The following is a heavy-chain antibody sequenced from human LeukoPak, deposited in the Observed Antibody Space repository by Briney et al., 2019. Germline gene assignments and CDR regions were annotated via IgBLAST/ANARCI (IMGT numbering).Heavy chain of an antibody. CDR1: GFTFSSYG. Sequence: PGGSLRLSCAASGFTFSSYGMSWVRQAPGKGLEWVSAISGSGGSTYYADSVKGRFTISRDNSKNTLYLQMNSLRAEDTAVYYCAKDQSMIVVVIDYWGQGTLVTVSS. D-gene: IGHD3-22*01. J-gene: IGHJ4*02. CDR3: AKDQSMIVVVIDY. CDR2: ISGSGGST. V-gene: IGHV3-23*01.